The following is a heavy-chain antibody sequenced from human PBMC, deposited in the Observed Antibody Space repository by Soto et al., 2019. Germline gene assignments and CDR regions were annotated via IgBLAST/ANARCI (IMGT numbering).Heavy chain of an antibody. D-gene: IGHD3-16*02. CDR3: ARDANYRDTTVYYEVFEV. V-gene: IGHV3-7*05. Sequence: DVHLMESGGGLVQPGGSLRLSCAASGFTFSNYWMAWVRQTPGKGLQWVANIRKDGTVEHYLDSVEGRFSVSRDNARESLYLQMNSLRIEDTAVYYCARDANYRDTTVYYEVFEVWGQGTMVIVSS. CDR2: IRKDGTVE. J-gene: IGHJ3*01. CDR1: GFTFSNYW.